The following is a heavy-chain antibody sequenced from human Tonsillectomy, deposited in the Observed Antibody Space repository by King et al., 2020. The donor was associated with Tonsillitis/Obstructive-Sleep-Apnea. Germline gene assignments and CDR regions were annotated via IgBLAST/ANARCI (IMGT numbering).Heavy chain of an antibody. Sequence: QLVQSGAEVKKPGSSVKVSCKASGGTFSIYAISWVRQSPGQGLEWMGVIIPIFGTANYAQKFQGRVTITADESTSTAYMELSSLRSEDTAVYYCARGSYSNSLNHAFDIWGQGTMVTVSS. CDR3: ARGSYSNSLNHAFDI. D-gene: IGHD6-6*01. V-gene: IGHV1-69*01. J-gene: IGHJ3*02. CDR1: GGTFSIYA. CDR2: IIPIFGTA.